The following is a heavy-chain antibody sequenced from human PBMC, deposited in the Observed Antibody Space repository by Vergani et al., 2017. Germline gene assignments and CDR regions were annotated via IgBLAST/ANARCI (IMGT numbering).Heavy chain of an antibody. D-gene: IGHD2-15*01. CDR1: GGIFSSYA. CDR3: ARERCSGGSCYSFRVGAFDI. J-gene: IGHJ3*02. CDR2: IIPIFGTA. V-gene: IGHV1-69*12. Sequence: QVQLVQSGAEVKKPGSSVKVSCKASGGIFSSYAISWVRQAPGQGLEWMGGIIPIFGTANYAQKFQGRVTITADESTSTAYMELSSLRSEDTAVYYCARERCSGGSCYSFRVGAFDIWGQGTMVTVSS.